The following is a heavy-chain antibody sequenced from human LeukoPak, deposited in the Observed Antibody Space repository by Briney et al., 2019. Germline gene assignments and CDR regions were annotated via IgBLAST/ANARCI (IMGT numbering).Heavy chain of an antibody. CDR1: GDSIGSYY. V-gene: IGHV4-59*01. CDR3: ARGDGRGVPLYYYDY. D-gene: IGHD3-10*01. CDR2: IYNSGSA. J-gene: IGHJ4*02. Sequence: PSETLSLTCTVSGDSIGSYYWSWIRQPPGMGLELIGYIYNSGSANYNPSLKSRVTISVDTSKNQFSLKLSAVTAADTAVYYCARGDGRGVPLYYYDYWGQGILVTVSS.